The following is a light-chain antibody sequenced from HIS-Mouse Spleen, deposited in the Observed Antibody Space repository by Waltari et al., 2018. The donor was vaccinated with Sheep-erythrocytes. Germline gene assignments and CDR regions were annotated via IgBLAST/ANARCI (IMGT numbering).Light chain of an antibody. CDR1: SSDVGGYNY. CDR3: CSYAGSYNHV. CDR2: DVS. V-gene: IGLV2-11*01. Sequence: RSVSGSPGQSVTIPCTGTSSDVGGYNYVSWYQQHPGKAPKLMIYDVSKRPSGVPDRFSGSKSGNTASLTISGLQAEDEADYYCCSYAGSYNHVFATGTKVTVL. J-gene: IGLJ1*01.